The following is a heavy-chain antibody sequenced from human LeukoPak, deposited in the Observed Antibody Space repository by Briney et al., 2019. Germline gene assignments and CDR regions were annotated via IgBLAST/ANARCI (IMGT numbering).Heavy chain of an antibody. J-gene: IGHJ4*02. Sequence: PSETLSLTCAVSGDSISSPKWWSWVRQPPGKGLEWIGEVYHSGSANYNPSVKSRVTISVDKSKYQFSLRLTSATAADTAVYYCARDLRGIVAPPRWGQGTLVSVSS. V-gene: IGHV4-4*02. D-gene: IGHD2-15*01. CDR3: ARDLRGIVAPPR. CDR2: VYHSGSA. CDR1: GDSISSPKW.